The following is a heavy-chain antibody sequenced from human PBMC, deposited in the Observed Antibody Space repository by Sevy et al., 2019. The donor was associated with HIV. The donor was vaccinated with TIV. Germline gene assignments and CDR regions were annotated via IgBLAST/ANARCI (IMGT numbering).Heavy chain of an antibody. V-gene: IGHV3-21*01. J-gene: IGHJ5*02. CDR2: ISSSSSYI. Sequence: GGSLRLSCAASGFTFSSYSMNWVRQAPGKGLEWVSSISSSSSYIYYADSVKGRFTISRDNAKNSLYLQMNSLRAEDTAVYYCARDRVLVATIIERDLKGVRWFDPWGQGTLVTVSS. CDR1: GFTFSSYS. CDR3: ARDRVLVATIIERDLKGVRWFDP. D-gene: IGHD5-12*01.